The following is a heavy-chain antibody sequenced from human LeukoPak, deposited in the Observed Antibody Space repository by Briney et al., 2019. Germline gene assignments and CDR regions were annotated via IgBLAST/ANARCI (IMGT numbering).Heavy chain of an antibody. J-gene: IGHJ3*02. Sequence: GGSLRLSCAASGFTFSSYAMSWVRQAPGKGLEWVANIKQDGSEKYYVDSVKGRFTISRDNAKNSLYLQMNSLRAEDTAVYYCARDLSRGSYDAFDIWGQGTMVTVSS. D-gene: IGHD1-26*01. CDR1: GFTFSSYA. CDR3: ARDLSRGSYDAFDI. CDR2: IKQDGSEK. V-gene: IGHV3-7*01.